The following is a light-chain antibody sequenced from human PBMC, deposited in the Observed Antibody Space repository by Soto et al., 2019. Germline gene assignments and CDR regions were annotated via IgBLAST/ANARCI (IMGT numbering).Light chain of an antibody. CDR1: QSLLHTNGHSC. CDR3: MQALQAPPT. Sequence: DIVMTQSPLSLPVTPGEPASISCRSSQSLLHTNGHSCLDWYLQKPGQSPQLLIHLGSIRASGVPDRFSGSGSGTDVTLKISRVEAEDVGVYCCMQALQAPPTFGGGTKVEIK. CDR2: LGS. V-gene: IGKV2-28*01. J-gene: IGKJ4*01.